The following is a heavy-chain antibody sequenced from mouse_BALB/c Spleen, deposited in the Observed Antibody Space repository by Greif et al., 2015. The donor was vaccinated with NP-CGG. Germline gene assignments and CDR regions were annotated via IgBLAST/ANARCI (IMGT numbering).Heavy chain of an antibody. CDR1: GFTFSSYA. D-gene: IGHD2-1*01. J-gene: IGHJ2*01. V-gene: IGHV5-9-4*01. CDR3: ARSSMVKGDY. Sequence: EVMLVESGGGLVKPGGSLKLSCAASGFTFSSYAMSWVRQSPEKRLEWVAEISSGGSYTYYPDTVTGRFTISRDNAKNTLYLEMSSLRSEDTAMYYCARSSMVKGDYWGQGTTLTVSS. CDR2: ISSGGSYT.